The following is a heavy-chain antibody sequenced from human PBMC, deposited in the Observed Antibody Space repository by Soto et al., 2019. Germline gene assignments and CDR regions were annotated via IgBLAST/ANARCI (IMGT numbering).Heavy chain of an antibody. D-gene: IGHD6-19*01. CDR2: IRSKTEGGT. CDR3: AADVKFSSGWYGSGS. Sequence: EVQLVESGGGLARPGGSLRLTCTASGFTFNSAWMSWVRQVPGKGLEWVGRIRSKTEGGTDYAAPMKGRFTISRDDSKNTMYLQLNGLKTEDTAVYYCAADVKFSSGWYGSGSWGQGTLVTVSS. J-gene: IGHJ5*02. CDR1: GFTFNSAW. V-gene: IGHV3-15*01.